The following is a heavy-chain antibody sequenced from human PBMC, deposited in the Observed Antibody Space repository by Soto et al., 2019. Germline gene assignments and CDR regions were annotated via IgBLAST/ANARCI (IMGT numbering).Heavy chain of an antibody. V-gene: IGHV1-18*01. CDR3: ARAGQYYDSSGYAN. D-gene: IGHD3-22*01. CDR2: ISAYNGNT. CDR1: GYSFATSG. Sequence: QVKLVQSGTEVKQPGASMKVSCKASGYSFATSGISWVRQAPGQGLEWMGWISAYNGNTNYDQKLQDRVTMTTDTSTSTAYLELRNLRSDGTAVYYCARAGQYYDSSGYANWGQGTLVTVSS. J-gene: IGHJ4*02.